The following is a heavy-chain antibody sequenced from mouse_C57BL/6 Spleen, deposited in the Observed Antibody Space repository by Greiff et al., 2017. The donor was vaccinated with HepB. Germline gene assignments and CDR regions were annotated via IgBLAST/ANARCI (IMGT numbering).Heavy chain of an antibody. Sequence: QVQLQQPGAELVKPGASVKLSCKASGYTFTSYWMHWVKQRPGRGLEWIGRIDPNSGGTKYNEKFKSKATLTVDTPSSTAYMQLSSLTSEDSAVYYCARNPLYYGSSYPAWFAYWGQGTLVTVSA. CDR1: GYTFTSYW. V-gene: IGHV1-72*01. CDR2: IDPNSGGT. CDR3: ARNPLYYGSSYPAWFAY. J-gene: IGHJ3*01. D-gene: IGHD1-1*01.